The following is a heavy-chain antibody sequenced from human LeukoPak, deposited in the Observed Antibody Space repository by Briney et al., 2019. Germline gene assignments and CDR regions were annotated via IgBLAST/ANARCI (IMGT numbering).Heavy chain of an antibody. CDR2: FDPEDGET. V-gene: IGHV1-24*01. J-gene: IGHJ5*02. Sequence: ASVKVSCKVSGYTLTELSMHWVRQAPGKGLEWMGGFDPEDGETIYAQKFQGRVTMTEDTSTDTAYMELSSLRSEDTAVYYCATVEILTGYIWFDPWSQGTLVTVSS. CDR1: GYTLTELS. D-gene: IGHD3-9*01. CDR3: ATVEILTGYIWFDP.